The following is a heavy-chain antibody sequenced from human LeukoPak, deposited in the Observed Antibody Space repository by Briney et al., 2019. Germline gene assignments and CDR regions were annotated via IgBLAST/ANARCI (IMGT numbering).Heavy chain of an antibody. Sequence: PGGSLRLSCAASGFTFSSYVMHWVRQATGKGLEWVSAIGTAGDTYYPGSVKGRFTISRENAKNSLYLQMNSLRAGDTAVYYCARDHGGSSGMDVWGQGTTVTVSS. CDR1: GFTFSSYV. V-gene: IGHV3-13*01. D-gene: IGHD2-15*01. CDR3: ARDHGGSSGMDV. CDR2: IGTAGDT. J-gene: IGHJ6*02.